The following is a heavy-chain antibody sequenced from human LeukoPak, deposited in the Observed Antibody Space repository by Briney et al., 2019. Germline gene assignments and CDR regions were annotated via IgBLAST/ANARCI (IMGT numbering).Heavy chain of an antibody. D-gene: IGHD3-3*01. CDR1: GGSISSSSYY. CDR3: ASPHGKYYDFWSGYYRSADAFDI. Sequence: SETLSLTCTVSGGSISSSSYYWGWIRQPPGKGLEWIGSIYYSGSTYYNPSLKSRVTISVDTSKNQFSLKLSSVTAADTAVYYCASPHGKYYDFWSGYYRSADAFDIRGQGTMVTVSS. V-gene: IGHV4-39*01. CDR2: IYYSGST. J-gene: IGHJ3*02.